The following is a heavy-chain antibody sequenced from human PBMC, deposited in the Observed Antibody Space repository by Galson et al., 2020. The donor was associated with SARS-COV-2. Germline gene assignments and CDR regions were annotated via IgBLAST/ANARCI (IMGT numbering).Heavy chain of an antibody. CDR1: GLTCSSYW. V-gene: IGHV3-74*01. CDR3: ARGDMGNDYFDY. Sequence: ALHGESLKISCAASGLTCSSYWMHWVRQAPGKGLVWVSRIYSEGSSTSYADSVKGRFTISGDNAKNTLYLQMNSLRAEDTAVYYCARGDMGNDYFDYWGQGTLVTVSS. CDR2: IYSEGSST. D-gene: IGHD7-27*01. J-gene: IGHJ4*02.